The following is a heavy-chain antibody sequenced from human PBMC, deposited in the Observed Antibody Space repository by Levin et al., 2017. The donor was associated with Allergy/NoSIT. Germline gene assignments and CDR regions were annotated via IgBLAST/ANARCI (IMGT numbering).Heavy chain of an antibody. D-gene: IGHD3-9*01. CDR3: AKNQYYDILTGYYNCGY. J-gene: IGHJ4*02. CDR1: GFTFSSYA. CDR2: ISGSGGST. V-gene: IGHV3-23*01. Sequence: SGGSLRLSCAASGFTFSSYAMSWVRQAPGKGLEWVSAISGSGGSTYYADSVKGRFTISRDNSKNTLYLQMNSLRAEDTAVYYCAKNQYYDILTGYYNCGYWGQGTLVTVSS.